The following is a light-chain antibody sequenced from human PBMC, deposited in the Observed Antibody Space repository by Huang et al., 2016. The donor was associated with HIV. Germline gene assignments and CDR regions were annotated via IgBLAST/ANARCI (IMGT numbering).Light chain of an antibody. J-gene: IGKJ2*01. CDR2: GAS. V-gene: IGKV1-39*01. CDR1: QTISNY. CDR3: QQSYNAPRT. Sequence: DIQMTQSPSSLSASVWDRVTITCRASQTISNYLNWYQLKPGKAPKFLISGASTLQNGVPSRFSGSGSGTAFTLTISNLQPEDFATYFCQQSYNAPRTFGQGTYLEMK.